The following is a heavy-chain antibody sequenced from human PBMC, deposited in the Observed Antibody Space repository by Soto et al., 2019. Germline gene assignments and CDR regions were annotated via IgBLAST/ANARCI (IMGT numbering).Heavy chain of an antibody. CDR1: GCTCSSYA. V-gene: IGHV3-23*01. Sequence: GSLKPSCASSGCTCSSYAMSWVRQAPGRGLWLGSYISGSGCSPYYADSVTGRITISRDTSKNTLYLQMNSLRAEDTDVYYCDKDSMFPSLDFWGQGTMVTVSS. J-gene: IGHJ4*02. D-gene: IGHD3-10*02. CDR2: ISGSGCSP. CDR3: DKDSMFPSLDF.